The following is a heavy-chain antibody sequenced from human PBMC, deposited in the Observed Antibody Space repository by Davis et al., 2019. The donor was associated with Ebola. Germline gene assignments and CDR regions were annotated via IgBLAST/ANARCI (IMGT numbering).Heavy chain of an antibody. D-gene: IGHD3-3*01. CDR2: IWYDGSNK. J-gene: IGHJ6*03. V-gene: IGHV3-33*01. Sequence: GESLKISCAASGFTFSSYGMHWVRQAPGKGLEWVAVIWYDGSNKYYADSVKGRFTISRDNSKNTLYLQMNSLRAEDTAVYYCARDLRDYDFWSGPRSAMDVWGKGTTVTVSS. CDR3: ARDLRDYDFWSGPRSAMDV. CDR1: GFTFSSYG.